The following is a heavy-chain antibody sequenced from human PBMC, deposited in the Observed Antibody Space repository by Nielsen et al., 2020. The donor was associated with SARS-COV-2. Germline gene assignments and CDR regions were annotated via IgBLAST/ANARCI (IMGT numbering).Heavy chain of an antibody. V-gene: IGHV3-74*01. D-gene: IGHD2-15*01. CDR2: INSDGSST. Sequence: GGSLRLSCAASGFTVSSNYMSWVRQAPGKGLVWVSRINSDGSSTSYADSVKGRFTISRDNAKNTLYLQMNSLRAEDTAVYYCARDLEAVGDHCSGGSCYEAVWGQGTLVTVSS. CDR3: ARDLEAVGDHCSGGSCYEAV. J-gene: IGHJ4*02. CDR1: GFTVSSNY.